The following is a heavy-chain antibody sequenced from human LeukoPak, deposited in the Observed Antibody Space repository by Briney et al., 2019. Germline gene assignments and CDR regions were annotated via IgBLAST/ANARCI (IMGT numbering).Heavy chain of an antibody. V-gene: IGHV4-61*01. D-gene: IGHD1-26*01. CDR2: IYYSGST. J-gene: IGHJ4*02. CDR3: ARDPSGSYSFDY. Sequence: PSETLSLTCTVSGGSVSSGSYYWSWIRQPPGKGLEWIGYIYYSGSTNYNPSLKSRVTISVDTSKNQFSLKLSSVTAADTAVYYCARDPSGSYSFDYWGQGTLVTVSS. CDR1: GGSVSSGSYY.